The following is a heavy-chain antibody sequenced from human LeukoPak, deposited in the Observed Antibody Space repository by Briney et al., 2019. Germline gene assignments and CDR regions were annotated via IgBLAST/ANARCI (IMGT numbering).Heavy chain of an antibody. J-gene: IGHJ4*02. Sequence: SETLSLTCTVSGGSISSSNYYWGWIRQPPGKGLEWIGSIYYSGSTYYNPSLKSRVTISVDTSKNQSSLTLSSVTAADTAVYYCATNIVAATDYWGQGTLVTVSS. V-gene: IGHV4-39*01. D-gene: IGHD1-26*01. CDR2: IYYSGST. CDR1: GGSISSSNYY. CDR3: ATNIVAATDY.